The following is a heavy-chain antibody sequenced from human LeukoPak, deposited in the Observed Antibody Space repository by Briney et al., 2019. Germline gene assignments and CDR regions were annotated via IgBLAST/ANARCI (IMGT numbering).Heavy chain of an antibody. V-gene: IGHV4-34*01. CDR1: GGSFSGYY. CDR3: ARRGRYYDFWSGYGGPGTDYYYYYYMDV. D-gene: IGHD3-3*01. CDR2: INHSGST. Sequence: SETLSLTCAVYGGSFSGYYWSWIRQPPGKGLEWIGEINHSGSTNYNPSLKSRVTISVDTSKNQFSLKLSSVTAADTAVYYCARRGRYYDFWSGYGGPGTDYYYYYYMDVWGKGTTVTVSS. J-gene: IGHJ6*03.